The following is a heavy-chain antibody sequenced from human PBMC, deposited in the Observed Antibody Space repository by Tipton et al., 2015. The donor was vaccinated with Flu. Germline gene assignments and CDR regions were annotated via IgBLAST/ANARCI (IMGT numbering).Heavy chain of an antibody. CDR1: GDSIRSSNYY. V-gene: IGHV4-39*07. D-gene: IGHD4-11*01. Sequence: TLSLTCAVSGDSIRSSNYYWGRIRQPPGKGLEWIGNIFHSGNPYYNPSLKSRVTISVDTSKNQFSLKLSSVTAADTAVYYCARRDYSNYVSEPKNWFDPWGQGILVTVSS. CDR3: ARRDYSNYVSEPKNWFDP. J-gene: IGHJ5*02. CDR2: IFHSGNP.